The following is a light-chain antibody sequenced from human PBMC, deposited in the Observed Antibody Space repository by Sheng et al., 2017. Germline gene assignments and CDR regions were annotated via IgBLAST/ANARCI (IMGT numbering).Light chain of an antibody. J-gene: IGKJ4*01. V-gene: IGKV3-20*01. Sequence: EIVLTQSPATLSLSPGERATLSCRASQSVSIYLAWYQQKPGQAPRLLIYGTSTRATGIPDRFSGSGSGTDFTLTISGLEPEDFAVYYCQQYGSSPVTFGGGTKVEIK. CDR1: QSVSIY. CDR3: QQYGSSPVT. CDR2: GTS.